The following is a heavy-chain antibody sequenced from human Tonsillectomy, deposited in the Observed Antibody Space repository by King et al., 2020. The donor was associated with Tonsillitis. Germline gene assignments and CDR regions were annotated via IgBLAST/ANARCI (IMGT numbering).Heavy chain of an antibody. D-gene: IGHD2-15*01. V-gene: IGHV3-30*02. CDR2: IRYDESNK. J-gene: IGHJ4*02. CDR3: AKVRVRWAPSACGTDCDY. CDR1: GFTFSSYG. Sequence: VQLVESGGGVVQPGGSLRLSCAASGFTFSSYGMHWVRQAPGKGLEWVAFIRYDESNKYYVDSVKGRLTISRDNSKNTLYLQMNSLRAADTAVYYCAKVRVRWAPSACGTDCDYWGQGTLVTVSS.